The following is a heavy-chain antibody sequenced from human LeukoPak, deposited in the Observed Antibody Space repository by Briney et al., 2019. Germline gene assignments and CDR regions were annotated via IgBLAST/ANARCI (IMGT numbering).Heavy chain of an antibody. Sequence: PGRSLRLSCAASGFTFSSYGMHWVRQAPGKGLEWVAVISYDGSNKYYADSVKGRFTISRDNSKNTLYLQMNSLRAEDTAVYYCAKDRYLLRFLEWGPDYWGQGTLVTVSS. D-gene: IGHD3-3*01. CDR3: AKDRYLLRFLEWGPDY. V-gene: IGHV3-30*18. CDR1: GFTFSSYG. J-gene: IGHJ4*02. CDR2: ISYDGSNK.